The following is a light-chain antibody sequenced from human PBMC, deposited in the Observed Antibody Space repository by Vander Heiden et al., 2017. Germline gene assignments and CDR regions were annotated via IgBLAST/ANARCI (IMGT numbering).Light chain of an antibody. CDR1: QSLLHSIVYYY. J-gene: IGKJ3*01. V-gene: IGKV2-28*01. CDR3: RLALQTRSP. CDR2: LGS. Sequence: DLVMAEAPLSRTGTPGEPASISCRSSQSLLHSIVYYYLDWYLQPSGQSPHLLIYLGSHLASAVPDSLSASGSGTFFSLNFSRVQPVDVAVYYRRLALQTRSPFG.